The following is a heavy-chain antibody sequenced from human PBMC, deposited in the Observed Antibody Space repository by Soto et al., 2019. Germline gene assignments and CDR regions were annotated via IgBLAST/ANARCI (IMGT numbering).Heavy chain of an antibody. CDR1: GYTFTSYD. J-gene: IGHJ5*02. CDR3: ARGVTAGRWNWFDP. V-gene: IGHV1-8*01. CDR2: MNPNSGNT. Sequence: QVQLVQSGAEVKKPGASVKVSCKASGYTFTSYDINWVRQATGQGLEWMGWMNPNSGNTGYAQKFQGRVTMTRNTSISKAYMELSSVRSEDTAGYYCARGVTAGRWNWFDPWGQGTLVTVSS. D-gene: IGHD5-18*01.